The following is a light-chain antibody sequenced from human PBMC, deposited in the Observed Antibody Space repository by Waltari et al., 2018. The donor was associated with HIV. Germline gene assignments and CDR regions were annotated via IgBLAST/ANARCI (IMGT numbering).Light chain of an antibody. V-gene: IGKV1-39*01. Sequence: DVQMTQSPSSLSASIGDRVTITCRASQIIISYLNWYQQKPGKAPKLLIYAASSLQSGVPSRFSGSGSGTDFTLTISSLQPEDFATYYCQQSYSTPPTFGQGTKLEI. CDR3: QQSYSTPPT. J-gene: IGKJ2*01. CDR1: QIIISY. CDR2: AAS.